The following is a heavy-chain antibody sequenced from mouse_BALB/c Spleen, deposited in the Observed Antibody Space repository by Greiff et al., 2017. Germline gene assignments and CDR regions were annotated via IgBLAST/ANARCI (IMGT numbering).Heavy chain of an antibody. V-gene: IGHV3-6*02. J-gene: IGHJ4*01. CDR2: ISYDGSN. CDR3: ASLYYYGSHPYAMDY. Sequence: ESGPGLVKPSQSLSLTCSVTGYSITSGYYWNWIRQFPGNKLEWMGYISYDGSNNYNPSLKNRISITRDTSKNQFFLKLNSVTTEDTATYYCASLYYYGSHPYAMDYWGQGTSVTVSS. D-gene: IGHD1-1*01. CDR1: GYSITSGYY.